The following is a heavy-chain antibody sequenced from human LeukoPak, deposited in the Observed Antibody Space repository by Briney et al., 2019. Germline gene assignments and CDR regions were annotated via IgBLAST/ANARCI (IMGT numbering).Heavy chain of an antibody. CDR3: ASTNCSGGSCYVHY. D-gene: IGHD2-15*01. CDR1: GGSFSGYY. V-gene: IGHV4-34*01. Sequence: PSETLSLTCAVYGGSFSGYYWSWIRQPPGKGLEWIGEINHSGSTNYNPSLKSRVTIPVDTSKNQFSLKLSSVTAADTAVYYCASTNCSGGSCYVHYWGQGTLVTVSS. J-gene: IGHJ4*02. CDR2: INHSGST.